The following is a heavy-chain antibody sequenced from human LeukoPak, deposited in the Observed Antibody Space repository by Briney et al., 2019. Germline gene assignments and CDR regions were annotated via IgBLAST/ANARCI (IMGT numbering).Heavy chain of an antibody. CDR1: GFTVSGNY. Sequence: GGSLRLSCAASGFTVSGNYMSWVRQAPGKGLEWVSVIYSGGNTYYADSVKGRFTISRDNSKNTLYLQMNSLRAEDTAVYYCAASSLIAVAGTDYWGQGTLVTVFS. V-gene: IGHV3-66*02. CDR3: AASSLIAVAGTDY. CDR2: IYSGGNT. D-gene: IGHD6-19*01. J-gene: IGHJ4*02.